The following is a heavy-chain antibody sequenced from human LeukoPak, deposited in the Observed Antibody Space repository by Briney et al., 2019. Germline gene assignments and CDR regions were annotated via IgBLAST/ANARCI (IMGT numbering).Heavy chain of an antibody. CDR1: GFTFSSYS. J-gene: IGHJ4*02. Sequence: GGSLRLSCAASGFTFSSYSMNWVRQAPGKGLEWVSCISSASNTIYYADSVKGRFTISRDNAKNSLYLQMNSLRAEDTAVYYCAKGPVAATLLYIDYWGQGTLVTVSS. D-gene: IGHD2-15*01. V-gene: IGHV3-48*04. CDR3: AKGPVAATLLYIDY. CDR2: ISSASNTI.